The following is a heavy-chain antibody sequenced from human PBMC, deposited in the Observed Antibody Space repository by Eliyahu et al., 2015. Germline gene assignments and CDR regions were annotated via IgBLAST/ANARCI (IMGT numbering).Heavy chain of an antibody. CDR2: ISWDGGST. D-gene: IGHD4/OR15-4a*01. J-gene: IGHJ6*02. CDR3: AKDLVRRDYYYYGMDV. Sequence: EVQLVESGGVVVQPGGSXRLSCAASGFTFDDYTMHWVRQXPGKGLEWVSLISWDGGSTYYADSVKGRFTISRDNSKNSLYLQMNSLRTEDTALYYCAKDLVRRDYYYYGMDVWGQGTTVTVSS. CDR1: GFTFDDYT. V-gene: IGHV3-43*01.